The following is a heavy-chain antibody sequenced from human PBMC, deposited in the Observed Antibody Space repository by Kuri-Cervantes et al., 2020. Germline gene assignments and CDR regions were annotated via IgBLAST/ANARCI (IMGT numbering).Heavy chain of an antibody. D-gene: IGHD1-26*01. CDR2: IYYSGST. CDR1: GDSISPYY. V-gene: IGHV4-59*12. J-gene: IGHJ3*02. Sequence: SETLSLTCTVSGDSISPYYWSWIRQPPGRGLEWIGYIYYSGSTNYNPSLKSRVTISVDTSKNQFSLKLSSVTAADTAVYYCARGVYTSGSYSAFDIWGQGTMVTVSS. CDR3: ARGVYTSGSYSAFDI.